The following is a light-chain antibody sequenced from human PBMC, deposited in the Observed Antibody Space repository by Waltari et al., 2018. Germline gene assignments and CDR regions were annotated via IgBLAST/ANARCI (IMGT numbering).Light chain of an antibody. V-gene: IGKV1-5*01. CDR3: QEYVSLPVT. CDR2: KAS. J-gene: IGKJ4*01. Sequence: DIQMTQSPSTLSASVGDRITITCRTSQSVKNNLAGYQQKPGKAPKVLIHKASRLEGAVPLRFSGSGYGTEFTLTISSLQPDDFATYYCQEYVSLPVTFGGGTRVEIK. CDR1: QSVKNN.